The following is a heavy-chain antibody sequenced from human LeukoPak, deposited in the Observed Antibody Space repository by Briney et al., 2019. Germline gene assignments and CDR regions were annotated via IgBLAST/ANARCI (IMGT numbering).Heavy chain of an antibody. D-gene: IGHD6-13*01. CDR1: GGSISSGDYY. J-gene: IGHJ4*02. Sequence: SQTLSLTCTVSGGSISSGDYYWSWIRQPPGKGLEWIGYIYYSGSTYYNPSLKSRVTISVDTSKNQFSLKLSSVTAADTAVYYCASSKQQLATYYFDYWGQGTLLTVSS. CDR3: ASSKQQLATYYFDY. V-gene: IGHV4-30-4*08. CDR2: IYYSGST.